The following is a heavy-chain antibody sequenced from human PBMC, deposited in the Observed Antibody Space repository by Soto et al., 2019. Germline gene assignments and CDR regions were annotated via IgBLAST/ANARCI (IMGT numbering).Heavy chain of an antibody. CDR1: GDSVSSNNYY. CDR2: IHYSGDS. Sequence: SETLSLTCTVIGDSVSSNNYYWSWIRQRPGKGLEWIGYIHYSGDSYDNPSLTSRITMSMDVSKNQFSLNLRSVTAADTAIYYCARDVNDSSGSQGFDYWGQGTLVTSPQ. J-gene: IGHJ4*02. D-gene: IGHD3-22*01. CDR3: ARDVNDSSGSQGFDY. V-gene: IGHV4-31*03.